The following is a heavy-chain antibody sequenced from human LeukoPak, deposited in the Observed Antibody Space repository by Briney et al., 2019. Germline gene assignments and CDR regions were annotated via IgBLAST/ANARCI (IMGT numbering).Heavy chain of an antibody. CDR3: ARVLTQLWFGEDYYMDV. D-gene: IGHD3-10*01. Sequence: GGSLRLSCAASGFTFSSYWMHWVRQAPGKGLVWVSRINSDGSSTSYADSVKGRFTISRDNAKNTLYLQVNSLRAEDTAVYYCARVLTQLWFGEDYYMDVWGKGTTVTVSS. CDR2: INSDGSST. CDR1: GFTFSSYW. J-gene: IGHJ6*03. V-gene: IGHV3-74*01.